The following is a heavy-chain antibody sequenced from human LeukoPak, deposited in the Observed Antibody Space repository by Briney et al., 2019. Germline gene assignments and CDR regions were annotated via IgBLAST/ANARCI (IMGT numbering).Heavy chain of an antibody. J-gene: IGHJ3*02. D-gene: IGHD6-19*01. CDR2: ISYDGSNK. CDR3: AREIAVAGTGAFDI. CDR1: GFTFSSYA. Sequence: GRSLRLSCATSGFTFSSYAMHWVRQAPGKGLEWVAVISYDGSNKYYADSVKGRFTISRDNSKNTLYLQMNSLRAEDTAVYYCAREIAVAGTGAFDIWGQGTKVTVSS. V-gene: IGHV3-30-3*01.